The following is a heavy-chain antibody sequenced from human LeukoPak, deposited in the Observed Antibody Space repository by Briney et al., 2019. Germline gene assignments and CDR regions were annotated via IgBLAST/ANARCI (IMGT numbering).Heavy chain of an antibody. J-gene: IGHJ6*03. CDR1: EFTFGNYW. V-gene: IGHV3-7*01. CDR3: ARAVTVVVSLYMDV. D-gene: IGHD2-21*01. CDR2: IKRDGSEK. Sequence: GGSLRLSCVASEFTFGNYWMSWVRQAPGKGLEWVANIKRDGSEKYYVDSVKGRFTISRDNAKNSLYLQMNSLRAEDTAVYYCARAVTVVVSLYMDVWGKGTTVTVSS.